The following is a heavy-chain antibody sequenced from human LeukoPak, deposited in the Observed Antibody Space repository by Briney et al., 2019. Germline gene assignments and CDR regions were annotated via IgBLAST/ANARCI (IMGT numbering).Heavy chain of an antibody. CDR3: ARESGSYSAFDY. Sequence: ASVKVSCKASGYTFTGYYMHWVRQAPGQGLEWMGWINPNSGGTNYAQKFKGRVTMTRDTSISTAYMELSRLRSDDTAVYYCARESGSYSAFDYWGQGPLVTVSS. V-gene: IGHV1-2*02. CDR1: GYTFTGYY. CDR2: INPNSGGT. D-gene: IGHD1-26*01. J-gene: IGHJ4*02.